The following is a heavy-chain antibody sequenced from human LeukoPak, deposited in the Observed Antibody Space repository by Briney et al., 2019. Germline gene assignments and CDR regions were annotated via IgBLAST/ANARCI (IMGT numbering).Heavy chain of an antibody. CDR1: GFTFSSYA. CDR3: AKGSTARRGRGYYYGMDV. Sequence: GGSLRLSCAASGFTFSSYAMSWVRQAPGKGLEWVSAISGSGGSTYYADSVKGRFTISRDNSKNALYLQMNSLRAEDTAVYYCAKGSTARRGRGYYYGMDVWGQGTTVTVSS. D-gene: IGHD3-10*01. CDR2: ISGSGGST. J-gene: IGHJ6*02. V-gene: IGHV3-23*01.